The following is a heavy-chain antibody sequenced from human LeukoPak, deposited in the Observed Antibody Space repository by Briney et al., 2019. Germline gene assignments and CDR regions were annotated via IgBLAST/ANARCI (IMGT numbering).Heavy chain of an antibody. CDR3: ASQIDDFWSGYYEQDGMDV. Sequence: ASVKVSFKASGYTFTSYDINWVRQATGQGLEWMGWMNPNSGNTGYAQKFQGRVTMTRNTSISTAYMELSSLRSEDTAVYYCASQIDDFWSGYYEQDGMDVWGQGTTVTVSS. CDR2: MNPNSGNT. CDR1: GYTFTSYD. V-gene: IGHV1-8*01. D-gene: IGHD3-3*01. J-gene: IGHJ6*02.